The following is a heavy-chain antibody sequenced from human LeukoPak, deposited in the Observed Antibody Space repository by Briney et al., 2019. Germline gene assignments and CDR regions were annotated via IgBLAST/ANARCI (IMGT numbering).Heavy chain of an antibody. CDR1: GYTLTELS. D-gene: IGHD2-2*01. CDR3: ATVKGLGYCSSTSCYWFDP. V-gene: IGHV1-24*01. J-gene: IGHJ5*02. Sequence: ASVKVSCKVSGYTLTELSMHWVRQAPGKGLEWMGGFDPEDGETIYAQKFQGRVTMTEDTSTDTAYMELSSLRYEDTAVYYCATVKGLGYCSSTSCYWFDPWGQGTLVTVSS. CDR2: FDPEDGET.